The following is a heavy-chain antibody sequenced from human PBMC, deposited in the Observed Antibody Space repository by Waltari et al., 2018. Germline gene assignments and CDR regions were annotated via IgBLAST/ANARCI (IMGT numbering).Heavy chain of an antibody. CDR3: ARNLLRSYGLVDY. CDR2: IDGGGST. J-gene: IGHJ4*02. Sequence: QVQLQEPGPGLVKPSATLSLTCPVSGGAISNDFRSWISQPAGKGLEWIGRIDGGGSTNYNPSLASRVTMSMDTSKSQFSLELRSVTAADTAIYYCARNLLRSYGLVDYWGQGTLATVSS. D-gene: IGHD3-10*01. V-gene: IGHV4-4*07. CDR1: GGAISNDF.